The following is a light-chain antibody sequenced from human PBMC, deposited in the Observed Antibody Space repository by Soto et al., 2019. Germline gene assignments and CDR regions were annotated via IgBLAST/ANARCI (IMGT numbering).Light chain of an antibody. CDR3: SSYAGSYTLV. CDR1: SNDVGGYNF. V-gene: IGLV2-11*01. J-gene: IGLJ2*01. Sequence: QSALTQPRSVSGSPGQSVTISCTGTSNDVGGYNFFSWYQQHPGKVPKLFIYDVSRRPSGVPDRFSGSKSGNTASLTISGLQDEDEADYYCSSYAGSYTLVFGGGTKLTVL. CDR2: DVS.